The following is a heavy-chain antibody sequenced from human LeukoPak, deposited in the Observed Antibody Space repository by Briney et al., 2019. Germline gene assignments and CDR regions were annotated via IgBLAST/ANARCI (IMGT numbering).Heavy chain of an antibody. J-gene: IGHJ4*02. CDR2: SVPNFGIA. CDR3: ASEGGPCSIGRCYEWNFDY. Sequence: GASVKVSCKASGGTLSCFPIRWVRQAPGQGLEWMGGSVPNFGIAIYVQKFQGRVTISADHSTSAAYMELSSLRSEDTAVGYYASEGGPCSIGRCYEWNFDYWGQGTLVTVFS. CDR1: GGTLSCFP. V-gene: IGHV1-69*10. D-gene: IGHD2-2*01.